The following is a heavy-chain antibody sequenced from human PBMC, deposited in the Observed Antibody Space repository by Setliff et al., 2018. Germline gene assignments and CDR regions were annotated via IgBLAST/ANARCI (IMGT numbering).Heavy chain of an antibody. J-gene: IGHJ3*02. CDR2: IHYSGST. CDR3: ARTMYSSSWYGAFDI. V-gene: IGHV4-61*01. Sequence: PSETLSLTCTVSGGSISSGSYYWSWIRQPPGKGLEWIGYIHYSGSTNYHPSLKSRVSTSVDTSQNQISLKLSSVTAADTAVYYCARTMYSSSWYGAFDIWGQGTMVTVSS. CDR1: GGSISSGSYY. D-gene: IGHD6-13*01.